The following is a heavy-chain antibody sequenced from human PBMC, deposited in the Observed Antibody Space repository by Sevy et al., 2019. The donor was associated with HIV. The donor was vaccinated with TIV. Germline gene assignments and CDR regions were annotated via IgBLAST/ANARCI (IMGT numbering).Heavy chain of an antibody. J-gene: IGHJ4*02. V-gene: IGHV3-30*02. D-gene: IGHD6-13*01. CDR3: AKNTAAAGTGGFDY. CDR2: ISYDGSDT. CDR1: GLIFSHYG. Sequence: GGSLRLSCAASGLIFSHYGMHWVRQAPGKGLEWVAFISYDGSDTYYVDSVKVRFSISRDNSKNTVYLQINSLRTEDTALYYCAKNTAAAGTGGFDYWGQGTLVTVSS.